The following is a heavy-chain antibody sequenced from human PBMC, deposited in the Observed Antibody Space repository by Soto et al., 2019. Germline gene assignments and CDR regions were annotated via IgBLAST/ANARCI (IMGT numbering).Heavy chain of an antibody. CDR1: GFTFSDYY. V-gene: IGHV3-11*05. CDR3: ARGRGAAADYFDF. Sequence: QVQLVESGGGLVKPGGSLRLSCAVSGFTFSDYYMTWIRQAQGKGLEWVSYISSSTSHTNYADSEKGRFTISRDNAKNSMFLQMNSLRAEDTAVYYCARGRGAAADYFDFWGQVTLVTVSS. D-gene: IGHD6-13*01. CDR2: ISSSTSHT. J-gene: IGHJ4*02.